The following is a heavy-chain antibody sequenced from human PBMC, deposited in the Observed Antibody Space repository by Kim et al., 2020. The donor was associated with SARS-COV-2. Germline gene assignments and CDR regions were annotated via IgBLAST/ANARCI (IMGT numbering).Heavy chain of an antibody. CDR3: ARVRVRAPRRPYYYGMDV. Sequence: SETLSLTCAVYGGSFSGYYWSWIRQPPGKGLEWIGEINHSGGSNYNPSLKRRVTISVDTSKNQVSLKLSSVTAADTAVYYCARVRVRAPRRPYYYGMDVWGQGTTVTVSS. V-gene: IGHV4-34*01. CDR1: GGSFSGYY. J-gene: IGHJ6*02. CDR2: INHSGGS.